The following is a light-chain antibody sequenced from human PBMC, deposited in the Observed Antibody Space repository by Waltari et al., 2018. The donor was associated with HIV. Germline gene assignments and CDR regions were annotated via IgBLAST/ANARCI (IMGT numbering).Light chain of an antibody. Sequence: QSALTQPASVSGSLGQSITISCTGTSSDIGLYNLVSWYQQHPGKAPQLVINGVGTLPSGVSDRFSGSKSGNTASLTISTLQAEDEADYYCSSYINTDTLVFGGGTKLTVL. CDR2: GVG. CDR3: SSYINTDTLV. V-gene: IGLV2-14*01. CDR1: SSDIGLYNL. J-gene: IGLJ3*02.